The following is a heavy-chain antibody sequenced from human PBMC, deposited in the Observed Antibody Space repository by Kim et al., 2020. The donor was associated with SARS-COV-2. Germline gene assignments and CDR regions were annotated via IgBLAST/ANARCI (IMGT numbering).Heavy chain of an antibody. CDR3: SRSLYHAPSNSWVRFDP. Sequence: SETLSLTCAVYGGSLSGYYWNWIRQPPGQGLEWVGEIYHSETTNYNPNLTRRVPISVYMAKNKFSLTLSPITAADTAASYCSRSLYHAPSNSWVRFDP. D-gene: IGHD6-13*01. V-gene: IGHV4-34*01. CDR2: IYHSETT. J-gene: IGHJ5*02. CDR1: GGSLSGYY.